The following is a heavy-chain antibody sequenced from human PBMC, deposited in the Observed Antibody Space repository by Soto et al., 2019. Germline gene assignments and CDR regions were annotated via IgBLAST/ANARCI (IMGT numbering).Heavy chain of an antibody. J-gene: IGHJ3*01. CDR2: IYYSGST. CDR1: GGSISSGGYY. CDR3: AKHLSAWLRMEAFDV. V-gene: IGHV4-31*03. D-gene: IGHD5-12*01. Sequence: SETLSLTCTVSGGSISSGGYYWSWIRQHPGKGLEWIGYIYYSGSTYYNPSLKSRVTISVDTSKNQFSLKLSSVTAADTAVYYCAKHLSAWLRMEAFDVWGPGTMVTVSS.